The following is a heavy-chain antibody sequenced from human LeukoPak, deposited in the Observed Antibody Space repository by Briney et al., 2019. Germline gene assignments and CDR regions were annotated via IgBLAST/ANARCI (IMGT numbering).Heavy chain of an antibody. Sequence: GGSLRLSCAASGFPFSNDGMIWVRQAPGKGLEWVSEITGSGDGTNYADSVKGRFTISRDNSKNTLFLQMNSLRVEDTAIYYCAKVGGYCSSSSCYAYFDSWGQGTLVTVSS. J-gene: IGHJ4*02. CDR2: ITGSGDGT. V-gene: IGHV3-23*01. CDR1: GFPFSNDG. CDR3: AKVGGYCSSSSCYAYFDS. D-gene: IGHD2-2*01.